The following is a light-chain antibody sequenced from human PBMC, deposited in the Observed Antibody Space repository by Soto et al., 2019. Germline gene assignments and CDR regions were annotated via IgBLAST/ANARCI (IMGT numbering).Light chain of an antibody. Sequence: DIQMTQSPSTLSASVGDRVTITCRASHSISSWLAWYQQKPGKAPKLLIYKTSSLESGVPSRFSGSGSGTEFTLTISSLQPDDFATYYCQQFNTYSLTFGGGTKVEIK. CDR2: KTS. CDR1: HSISSW. V-gene: IGKV1-5*03. CDR3: QQFNTYSLT. J-gene: IGKJ4*01.